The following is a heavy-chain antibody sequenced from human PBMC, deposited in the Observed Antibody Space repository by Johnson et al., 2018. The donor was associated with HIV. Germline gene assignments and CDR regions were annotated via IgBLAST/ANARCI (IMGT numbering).Heavy chain of an antibody. CDR3: ARGDYYDSSGDYIDAFDI. CDR1: GFTFSSYD. J-gene: IGHJ3*02. D-gene: IGHD3-22*01. V-gene: IGHV3-13*01. CDR2: IGTAGDT. Sequence: VQLVESGGGLVQPGGSLRLSCAASGFTFSSYDMHWVRQATGKGLEWVSAIGTAGDTYYPGSVKGRFTISRENAKNSLYLQMNSLRAEDTAVYYCARGDYYDSSGDYIDAFDIWGQGTMVTVSS.